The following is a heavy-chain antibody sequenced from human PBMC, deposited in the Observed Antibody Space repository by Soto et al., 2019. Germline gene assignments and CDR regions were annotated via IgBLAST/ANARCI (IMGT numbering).Heavy chain of an antibody. J-gene: IGHJ4*02. D-gene: IGHD3-9*01. V-gene: IGHV4-39*07. CDR1: GGSISSSSYY. Sequence: SETLSLTCTVSGGSISSSSYYGGWIRQAQRRGLEWSGYICYSGSTYYNPSLKSRVTISVDTSKNQFSLKLSSVTAADTAVYYCARDQYDILTGYRLYYFDYWGQGTLVTVSS. CDR3: ARDQYDILTGYRLYYFDY. CDR2: ICYSGST.